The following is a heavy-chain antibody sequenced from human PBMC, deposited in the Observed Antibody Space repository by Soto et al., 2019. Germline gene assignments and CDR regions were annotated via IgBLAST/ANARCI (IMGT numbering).Heavy chain of an antibody. CDR3: GRDTWVRRQYYYDTSHTS. Sequence: PGGSLRLSCATSGFTFSSYALNWVRQAPGKGLEWVALISYDGVSKYHAASVQGRFTISRDSFKNTLYLQMDSLRVEDTAVYYCGRDTWVRRQYYYDTSHTSWGQGTPVTGSS. CDR1: GFTFSSYA. CDR2: ISYDGVSK. V-gene: IGHV3-30-3*01. J-gene: IGHJ5*02. D-gene: IGHD3-16*01.